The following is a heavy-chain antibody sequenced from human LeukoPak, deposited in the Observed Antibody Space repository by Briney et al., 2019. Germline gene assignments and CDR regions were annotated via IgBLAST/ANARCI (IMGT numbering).Heavy chain of an antibody. V-gene: IGHV3-7*01. Sequence: GGSLRLSCKASGLSFSRQSMSWVRQAPGKGLEWVANIKQDASERYYVDSVKGRFTISRDNAENSLYLQMISLRADDTTVYYCARLRFPHYMDVWGKGTTVTVSS. CDR1: GLSFSRQS. D-gene: IGHD3-3*01. CDR3: ARLRFPHYMDV. CDR2: IKQDASER. J-gene: IGHJ6*03.